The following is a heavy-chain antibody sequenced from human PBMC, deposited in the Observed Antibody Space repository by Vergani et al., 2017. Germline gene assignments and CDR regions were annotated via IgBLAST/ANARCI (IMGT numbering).Heavy chain of an antibody. CDR2: INIGGRT. J-gene: IGHJ3*02. V-gene: IGHV3-66*02. Sequence: LVESGGGLVQPGGSLRLSCAASSFSVSSHYMTWVRPAPGKGLEWVSTINIGGRTSYADSVKGRLTLTRDDSKNTLHLQMNSLRPEDTAVYYCARGMTTETTDLDGFDIWGQGTMVSVSS. CDR3: ARGMTTETTDLDGFDI. D-gene: IGHD4-17*01. CDR1: SFSVSSHY.